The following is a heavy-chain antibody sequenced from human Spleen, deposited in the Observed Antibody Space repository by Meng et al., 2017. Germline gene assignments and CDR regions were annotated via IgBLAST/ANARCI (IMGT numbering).Heavy chain of an antibody. CDR2: IYHSGST. J-gene: IGHJ5*02. CDR3: ARGHRDYGDASWFDP. Sequence: QHQLQESGSGLLKPSQTLSLTCTVAGGSISSGGYSWSWIRQPPGKGLEWIGYIYHSGSTYYNPSLKSRVTMSVERSRNQFSLKLRSVTAADTAVYYCARGHRDYGDASWFDPWGQGTLVTVSS. CDR1: GGSISSGGYS. D-gene: IGHD4-17*01. V-gene: IGHV4-30-2*01.